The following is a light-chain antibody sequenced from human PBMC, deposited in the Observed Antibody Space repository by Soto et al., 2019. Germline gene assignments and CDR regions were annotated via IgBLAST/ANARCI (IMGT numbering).Light chain of an antibody. CDR1: QTISTY. V-gene: IGKV1-39*01. J-gene: IGKJ2*01. CDR3: QQSHGIPYT. Sequence: DIQMTQSPSSLSASVGDRVTITCRASQTISTYLNWYQQKPGKAPKLLIYAASSLQSGVPSRFSGSGSGTDFTITISSLQPEDFAIYYCQQSHGIPYTFGQGTKLEIK. CDR2: AAS.